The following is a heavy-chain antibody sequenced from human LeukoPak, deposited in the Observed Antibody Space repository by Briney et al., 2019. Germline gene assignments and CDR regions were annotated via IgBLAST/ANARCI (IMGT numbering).Heavy chain of an antibody. CDR3: ARHRITMVRGVIINDAFDI. D-gene: IGHD3-10*01. V-gene: IGHV1-18*01. CDR2: SSACNGNT. Sequence: ASVTVSFMASGCIFTSYVISWVRQAPGQGLEWMGWSSACNGNTNCAQKLQGRVTMTTDTSTSTAYMELRSQRSDDTAVYYCARHRITMVRGVIINDAFDIWGQGTMVTVSS. J-gene: IGHJ3*02. CDR1: GCIFTSYV.